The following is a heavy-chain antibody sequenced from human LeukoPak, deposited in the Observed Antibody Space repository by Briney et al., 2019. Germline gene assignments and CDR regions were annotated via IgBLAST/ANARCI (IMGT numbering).Heavy chain of an antibody. Sequence: PGGSLGLSCVTSGFTFSSYAMSWVRQAPGKGLEWVSVISGSGGTTYYADSVKGRFTISRDNSKSTLYLQMNSLRAEDTTVYYCARARDMGVWGQGTTVTVSS. CDR3: ARARDMGV. CDR1: GFTFSSYA. V-gene: IGHV3-23*01. CDR2: ISGSGGTT. J-gene: IGHJ6*02.